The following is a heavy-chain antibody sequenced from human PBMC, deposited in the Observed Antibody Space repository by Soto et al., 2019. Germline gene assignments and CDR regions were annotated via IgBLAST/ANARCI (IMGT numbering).Heavy chain of an antibody. J-gene: IGHJ4*02. CDR2: INPNGGST. Sequence: QVQLVQSGAEVKKPGASVKVSCKASGYIFIHYYIHWVRQAPGQGLEWMAIINPNGGSTNDAQKSQGRVTVTSDTSTSTLSMELNSLGSVDQALYFCARSLLQGDFWGQGTLVTVSS. CDR3: ARSLLQGDF. CDR1: GYIFIHYY. V-gene: IGHV1-46*01. D-gene: IGHD2-21*01.